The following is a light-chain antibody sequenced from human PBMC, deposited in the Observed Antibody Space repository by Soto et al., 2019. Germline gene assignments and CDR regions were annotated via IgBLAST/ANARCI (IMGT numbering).Light chain of an antibody. V-gene: IGKV1-12*01. CDR1: QPISSW. J-gene: IGKJ4*01. Sequence: IQVTQSPSSVSASVGDRVTITCRASQPISSWLAWYQQKPGQPPNLLIYSASTLRSGVPSRFSGSESGTLFTLTITNLQPEDFATHYCQQSSSFPLTFGGGTKVEVK. CDR2: SAS. CDR3: QQSSSFPLT.